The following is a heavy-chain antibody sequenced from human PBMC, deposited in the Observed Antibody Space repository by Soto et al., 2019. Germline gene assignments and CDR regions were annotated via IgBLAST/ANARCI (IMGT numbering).Heavy chain of an antibody. Sequence: GGSLRLSSAASGFTFSSYAMHWVRQSPGKGLEWVAVISYDGSNKYYADSVKGRFTISRDNSKNTLYLQMNSLRAEDTAVYYCARDETGTPPPLLDYWGQGTLVTVSS. CDR2: ISYDGSNK. CDR3: ARDETGTPPPLLDY. CDR1: GFTFSSYA. D-gene: IGHD1-1*01. J-gene: IGHJ4*02. V-gene: IGHV3-30-3*01.